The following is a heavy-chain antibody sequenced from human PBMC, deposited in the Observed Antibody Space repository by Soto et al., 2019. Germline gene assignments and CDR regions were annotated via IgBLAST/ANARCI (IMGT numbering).Heavy chain of an antibody. CDR1: GASIRSGGYY. J-gene: IGHJ4*02. CDR3: ARMEMASIK. D-gene: IGHD3-3*01. Sequence: SETLSLTCSVSGASIRSGGYYWSWLRQSPGKGLEWIGHIYYTGSTFYSPSLKSRLTISLDTSKNQFSLDLRSVTAADTAMYYCARMEMASIKWGRGTLVTVSS. V-gene: IGHV4-31*03. CDR2: IYYTGST.